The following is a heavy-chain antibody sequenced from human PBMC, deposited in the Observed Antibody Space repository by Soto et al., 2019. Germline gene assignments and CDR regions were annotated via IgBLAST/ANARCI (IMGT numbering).Heavy chain of an antibody. Sequence: SETLSLTCAVYGGSFSGYYWSWIRQPPGKGLEWIGEINHSGSTNYNPSLKSRVTISVDTSKNQFSLKLSSVTAADTAVYYCARGRGYYYDSSGYYYDCWGQGTLVTVSS. J-gene: IGHJ4*02. CDR1: GGSFSGYY. D-gene: IGHD3-22*01. V-gene: IGHV4-34*01. CDR3: ARGRGYYYDSSGYYYDC. CDR2: INHSGST.